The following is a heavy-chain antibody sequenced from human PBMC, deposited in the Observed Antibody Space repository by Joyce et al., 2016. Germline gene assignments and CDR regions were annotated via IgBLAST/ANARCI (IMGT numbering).Heavy chain of an antibody. D-gene: IGHD3-10*01. CDR2: IIPTSGTS. Sequence: QVQLVQSGAEVKKPGSSVKVSCKTSGGTFGSYAVNWVRLAPGQGLEWRGGIIPTSGTSRYAQKFQGRVTITADESTSTAYMELTSLRSEDTAVYYCATPISPQLFGVTNANEAFDVWGQGTMVTVSS. J-gene: IGHJ3*01. CDR1: GGTFGSYA. V-gene: IGHV1-69*01. CDR3: ATPISPQLFGVTNANEAFDV.